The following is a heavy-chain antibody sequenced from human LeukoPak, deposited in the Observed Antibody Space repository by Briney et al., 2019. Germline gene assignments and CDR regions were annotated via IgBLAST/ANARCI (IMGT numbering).Heavy chain of an antibody. CDR3: ARGHYYGSGSYAFDI. J-gene: IGHJ3*02. V-gene: IGHV3-7*01. CDR2: IKQDGSEK. D-gene: IGHD3-10*01. Sequence: PGGSLRLSCAASGFTFSSYWMSWVRQAPGRGLEWVANIKQDGSEKYYADSVKGRFTISRDNAKNSLYLQMNSLRAEDTAVYYCARGHYYGSGSYAFDIWGQGTMVTVSS. CDR1: GFTFSSYW.